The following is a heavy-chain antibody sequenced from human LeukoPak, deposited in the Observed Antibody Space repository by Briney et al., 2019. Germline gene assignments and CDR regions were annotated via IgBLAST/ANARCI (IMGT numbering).Heavy chain of an antibody. Sequence: PGGSLRLSCAASGFTFSSFGMNWVRQAPGKGLEWVAVISYDGSNKYYTNSVKGRFTISRDNSKNTVYLQMNSLRAEDTAVYYCAKADYGDYYYYYGMDVWGQGTTVTVSS. CDR2: ISYDGSNK. CDR3: AKADYGDYYYYYGMDV. CDR1: GFTFSSFG. V-gene: IGHV3-30*18. J-gene: IGHJ6*02. D-gene: IGHD4-17*01.